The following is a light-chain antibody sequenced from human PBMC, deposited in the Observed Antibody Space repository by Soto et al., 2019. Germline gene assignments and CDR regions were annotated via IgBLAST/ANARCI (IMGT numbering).Light chain of an antibody. CDR3: QQYNTFLT. CDR1: HNLDKW. CDR2: EAS. V-gene: IGKV1-5*03. Sequence: DIQMTQSPSTLSASVGNRVTITCRASHNLDKWLAWYQQKPGKAPKLLIYEASSLQSGVPSRFSGSGSGTEFTLTITSLQPDDFATYYCQQYNTFLTFGGGTKLEIK. J-gene: IGKJ4*01.